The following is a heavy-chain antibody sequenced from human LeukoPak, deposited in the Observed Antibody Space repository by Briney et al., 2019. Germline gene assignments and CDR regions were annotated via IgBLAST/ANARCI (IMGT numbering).Heavy chain of an antibody. CDR1: GYTFTSYG. V-gene: IGHV1-18*01. D-gene: IGHD3-10*01. Sequence: ASVKVSCKASGYTFTSYGIIWVRQAPGQGLEWVGWISSYDGDTSSAHKFLGRVTMTTDTSTTTAYMEVRTLKSDDTAVYYCARSGVTTMNRGRLEAEYWGQGTLITVSS. CDR3: ARSGVTTMNRGRLEAEY. CDR2: ISSYDGDT. J-gene: IGHJ4*02.